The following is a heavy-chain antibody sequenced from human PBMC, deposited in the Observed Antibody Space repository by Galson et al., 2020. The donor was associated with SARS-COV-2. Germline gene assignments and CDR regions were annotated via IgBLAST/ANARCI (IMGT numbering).Heavy chain of an antibody. CDR3: ATGLAVAGTRGNYYYYGMDV. D-gene: IGHD6-19*01. V-gene: IGHV1-24*01. CDR2: FDPEDGET. Sequence: ASVKVSCKVSGYTLTELSMHWVRQAPGKGLEWMGGFDPEDGETIYAQKFQGRVTMTEDTSTDTAYMELSSLRSEDTAVYYCATGLAVAGTRGNYYYYGMDVWGQGTTVTVSS. J-gene: IGHJ6*02. CDR1: GYTLTELS.